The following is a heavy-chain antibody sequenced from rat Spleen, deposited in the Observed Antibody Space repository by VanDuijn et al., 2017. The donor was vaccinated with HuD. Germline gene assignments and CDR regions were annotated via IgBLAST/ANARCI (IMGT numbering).Heavy chain of an antibody. CDR1: GFTFSNYG. Sequence: EVQLVESGGGLVQPGRSLKLSCAASGFTFSNYGMAWVRQAPTKGLEWVATISYDGRNPYYRDSVKGRFTISRNNAKSTLYLQMDSLRSEDTATYYCTREIMFYFDYWGQGVMVTVSS. V-gene: IGHV5-29*01. CDR3: TREIMFYFDY. D-gene: IGHD1-5*01. J-gene: IGHJ2*01. CDR2: ISYDGRNP.